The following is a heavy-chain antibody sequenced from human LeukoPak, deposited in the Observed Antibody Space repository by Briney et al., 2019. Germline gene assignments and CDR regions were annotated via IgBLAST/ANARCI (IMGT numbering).Heavy chain of an antibody. CDR2: ISYDGSNK. D-gene: IGHD4-23*01. CDR3: ARDGTTVVTPEDYCDY. CDR1: GFTFSDYA. V-gene: IGHV3-30-3*01. Sequence: GGSLRLSCAASGFTFSDYAMHWVRQAPGKGLEWVAVISYDGSNKYYADSVKGRFTIARDNSKNTLYLQMNSLRVEDTAVYYCARDGTTVVTPEDYCDYWGQGTLVTVSS. J-gene: IGHJ4*02.